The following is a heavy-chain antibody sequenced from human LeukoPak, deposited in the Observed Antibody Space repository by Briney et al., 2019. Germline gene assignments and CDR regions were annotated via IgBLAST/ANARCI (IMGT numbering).Heavy chain of an antibody. CDR2: ISDSSSTI. V-gene: IGHV3-48*02. D-gene: IGHD1-26*01. J-gene: IGHJ4*02. CDR1: GFTFSTYD. Sequence: PGGSLRLSCAASGFTFSTYDMNWVRQAPGKGLEWVSYISDSSSTIFYADSAKGRFTISRDNAKNSLYLQMNSLRDEDTAVYYCARDGVGATDFDYWGQGTLVTVSS. CDR3: ARDGVGATDFDY.